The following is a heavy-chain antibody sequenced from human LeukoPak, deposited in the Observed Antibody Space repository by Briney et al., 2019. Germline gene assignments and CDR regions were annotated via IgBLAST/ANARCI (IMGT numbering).Heavy chain of an antibody. J-gene: IGHJ4*02. D-gene: IGHD3-22*01. CDR3: AKRGVVIRVILVGFHKEAYYFDS. V-gene: IGHV3-23*01. CDR1: GITLSNYG. CDR2: FSDTGGRT. Sequence: GGSLRLSCAVSGITLSNYGMTWVRQAPGKGLEWVAGFSDTGGRTNYADSVKGRFTISRDNPTNTLYLQMNSLRAEDTAVYFCAKRGVVIRVILVGFHKEAYYFDSWGQGALVTVSS.